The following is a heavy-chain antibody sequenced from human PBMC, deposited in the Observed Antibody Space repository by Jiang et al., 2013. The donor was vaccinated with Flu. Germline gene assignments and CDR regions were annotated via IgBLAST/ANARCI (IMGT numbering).Heavy chain of an antibody. V-gene: IGHV4-61*01. CDR3: ARRDSSGYYSWAFDI. CDR1: GGSVSSGSYY. D-gene: IGHD3-22*01. J-gene: IGHJ3*02. Sequence: ETLSLTCTVSGGSVSSGSYYWSWIRQPPGKGLEWIGYIYYSGSTNYNPSLKSRVTISVDTSKNQFSLKLSSVTAADTAVYYCARRDSSGYYSWAFDIWGQGTMVTVSS. CDR2: IYYSGST.